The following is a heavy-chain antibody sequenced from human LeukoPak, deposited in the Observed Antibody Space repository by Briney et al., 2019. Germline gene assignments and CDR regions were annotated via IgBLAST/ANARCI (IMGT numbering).Heavy chain of an antibody. CDR1: GGSISSYY. CDR2: IYYTGAT. CDR3: ARAGYSYGTGYYFDY. Sequence: PSETLSLTCTVSGGSISSYYWSWIRLPPGKGLEWIGYIYYTGATYYNPSLKSRVTISLDTSKNQFSLKLSSVAAADAAVYYCARAGYSYGTGYYFDYWGQGALVTVSS. D-gene: IGHD5-18*01. V-gene: IGHV4-59*01. J-gene: IGHJ4*02.